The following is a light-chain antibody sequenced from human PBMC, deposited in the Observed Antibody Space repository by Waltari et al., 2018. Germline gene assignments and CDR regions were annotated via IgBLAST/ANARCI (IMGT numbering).Light chain of an antibody. Sequence: QSALTQPPSASGSPGQSVTISCTGSSSDVGTYNFVSWYQQHTGKAPKLMIYEVTKRPSGVPDRFSGSKSGNTASLSVSGLQAEDEADYYCTSYAGSDKLVFGGGTKLTVL. J-gene: IGLJ3*02. CDR2: EVT. V-gene: IGLV2-8*01. CDR1: SSDVGTYNF. CDR3: TSYAGSDKLV.